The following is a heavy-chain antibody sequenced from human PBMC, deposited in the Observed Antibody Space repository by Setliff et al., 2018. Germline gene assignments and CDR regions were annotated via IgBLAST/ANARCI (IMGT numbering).Heavy chain of an antibody. CDR2: FYHSASS. CDR1: GGSISSDY. D-gene: IGHD1-1*01. CDR3: ARSHYHASGNSHYYYMDV. J-gene: IGHJ6*03. Sequence: PSETLSLTCNVSGGSISSDYWAWIRQPPGKALEWIGYFYHSASSNYNPSLKGRVTMSADTSKKQLYLSLTSVSVADTAMYYCARSHYHASGNSHYYYMDVWGKGTAVTVPS. V-gene: IGHV4-59*08.